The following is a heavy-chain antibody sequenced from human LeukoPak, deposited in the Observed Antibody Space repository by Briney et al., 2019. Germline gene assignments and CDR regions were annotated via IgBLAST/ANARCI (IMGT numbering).Heavy chain of an antibody. CDR2: INHSGST. V-gene: IGHV4-34*01. CDR3: ARRWYYYGSGSYRPNWFDP. J-gene: IGHJ5*02. Sequence: PSETLSLTCAVYGGSFSGYYWSWIRQPPGKGLEWIGEINHSGSTNYNPSLKSRVTISVDTSKNQFSLKLSSVTAADTAVYYCARRWYYYGSGSYRPNWFDPWGQGTLVAVSS. CDR1: GGSFSGYY. D-gene: IGHD3-10*01.